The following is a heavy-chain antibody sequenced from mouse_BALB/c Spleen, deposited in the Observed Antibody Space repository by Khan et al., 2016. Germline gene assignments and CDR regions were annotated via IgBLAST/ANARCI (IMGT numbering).Heavy chain of an antibody. D-gene: IGHD1-1*01. CDR1: GYTFTNYG. V-gene: IGHV9-3-1*01. Sequence: QIQLVQSGPELKKPGKSVKISCKASGYTFTNYGMNWVKQAPGKGLKWMGWINTYSGESTYDDDFKGRVAFTLETSANTAYLQINNLTYEDTATYYCARYRYYYGSSRDVDVWGAGTTVTVSS. CDR2: INTYSGES. J-gene: IGHJ1*01. CDR3: ARYRYYYGSSRDVDV.